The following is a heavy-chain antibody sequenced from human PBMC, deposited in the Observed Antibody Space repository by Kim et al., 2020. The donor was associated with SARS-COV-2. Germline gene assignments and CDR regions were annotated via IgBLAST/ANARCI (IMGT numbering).Heavy chain of an antibody. Sequence: GSLRLSCVASGFTFSSYSMNWVRQAPGKGLEWVSSISSSSSYIYYADSVKGRFTISRDNAKNSLYLQMNSLRAEDTAVYYCARDAGYSSRLDYWGQGTLVTVSS. CDR3: ARDAGYSSRLDY. V-gene: IGHV3-21*01. D-gene: IGHD6-13*01. CDR1: GFTFSSYS. CDR2: ISSSSSYI. J-gene: IGHJ4*02.